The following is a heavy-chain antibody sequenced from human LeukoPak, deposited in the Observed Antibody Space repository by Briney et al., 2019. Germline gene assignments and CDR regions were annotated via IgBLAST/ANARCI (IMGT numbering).Heavy chain of an antibody. CDR2: IYYSGST. V-gene: IGHV4-39*07. J-gene: IGHJ5*02. CDR3: ARDFILHFDGSGSYPAWFDP. CDR1: GGSISSSSYY. D-gene: IGHD3-10*01. Sequence: SETLSLTCTVSGGSISSSSYYWGWIRQPPGKGLEWIGSIYYSGSTYYNPSLKSRVTISVDTSKNQFSLKLSSVTAADTAVYYCARDFILHFDGSGSYPAWFDPWGQGTLVIVSS.